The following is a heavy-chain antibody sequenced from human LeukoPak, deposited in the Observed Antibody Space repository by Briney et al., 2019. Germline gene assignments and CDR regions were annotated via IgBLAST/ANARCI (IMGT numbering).Heavy chain of an antibody. V-gene: IGHV7-4-1*02. CDR3: ARYKWLAKYYYYYGMDV. CDR2: INTNTGNP. CDR1: GYTFTSYA. D-gene: IGHD6-19*01. Sequence: ASVKVSCKASGYTFTSYAMNWVRQAPGQGLEWMGWINTNTGNPTYAQGFTGRFVFSLDTSVSAAYLQISSLKAEDTAVYYCARYKWLAKYYYYYGMDVWGQGTTVTVSS. J-gene: IGHJ6*02.